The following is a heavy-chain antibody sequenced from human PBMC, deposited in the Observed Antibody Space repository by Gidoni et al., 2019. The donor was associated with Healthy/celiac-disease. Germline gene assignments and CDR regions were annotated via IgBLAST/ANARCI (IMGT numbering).Heavy chain of an antibody. V-gene: IGHV4-34*01. D-gene: IGHD6-19*01. Sequence: QVQLQQWGAGLLKPSETLSLTCAVYGGSFSGYYWSWIRQPPGKGLEWIGEINHSGSTNYNPSLKSRVTISVDTSKNQFSLKLSSVTAADTAVYYCARGRRIWGSRGTKTQIFDYWGQGTLVTVSS. CDR1: GGSFSGYY. J-gene: IGHJ4*02. CDR3: ARGRRIWGSRGTKTQIFDY. CDR2: INHSGST.